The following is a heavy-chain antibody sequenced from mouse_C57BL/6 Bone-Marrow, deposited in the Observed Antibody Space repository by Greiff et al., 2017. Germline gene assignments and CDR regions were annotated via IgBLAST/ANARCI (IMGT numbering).Heavy chain of an antibody. Sequence: VQLQQSGAELVRPGTSVKMSCKASGYTFTNYWIGWAKQRPGHGLEWLGDIYPGGGYTNYNEKFKGKATLTADKSSSTAYMQFSSLTSEDSAIYYCARCSYDYAMDYWGQGTSVTVSS. D-gene: IGHD6-1*01. V-gene: IGHV1-63*01. J-gene: IGHJ4*01. CDR1: GYTFTNYW. CDR3: ARCSYDYAMDY. CDR2: IYPGGGYT.